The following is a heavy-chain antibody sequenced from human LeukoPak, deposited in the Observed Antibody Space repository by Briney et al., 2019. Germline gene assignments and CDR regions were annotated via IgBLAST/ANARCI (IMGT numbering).Heavy chain of an antibody. CDR3: ARRFYYDSSGYYFDY. CDR2: IYYSGST. J-gene: IGHJ4*02. CDR1: GGSISSSSYY. V-gene: IGHV4-39*01. Sequence: SETLSLTCTVSGGSISSSSYYWGWIRQPPGKGLEWVGSIYYSGSTYYNPSLKSRVTISVDTSKNQFSLKLSSVTAADTAVYYCARRFYYDSSGYYFDYWGQGTLVTVSS. D-gene: IGHD3-22*01.